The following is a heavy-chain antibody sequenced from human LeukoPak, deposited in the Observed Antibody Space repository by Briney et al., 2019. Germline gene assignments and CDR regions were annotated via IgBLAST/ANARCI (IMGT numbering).Heavy chain of an antibody. CDR1: GFSLSTFG. J-gene: IGHJ6*02. V-gene: IGHV3-30*18. Sequence: PGGSLRLSCAASGFSLSTFGMHWVRQAPGKGLEWVAVISYEGSIKFYGDSVKGRFTISRDNSRNTVSLQMNSLRAEDAAVYFCAKDGYRGYAPSGYSSSWYGGLDVWGQGTTVSVSS. D-gene: IGHD6-13*01. CDR2: ISYEGSIK. CDR3: AKDGYRGYAPSGYSSSWYGGLDV.